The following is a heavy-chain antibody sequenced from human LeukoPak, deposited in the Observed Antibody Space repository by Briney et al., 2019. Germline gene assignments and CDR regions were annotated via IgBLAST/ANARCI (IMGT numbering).Heavy chain of an antibody. Sequence: GESLKISCKGSGYSFTSYWIGWVRQMPGKGLEWMGIIYPGDSDTRYSPSFQGQVTISADKSISTAYLQWSSLKASDTAMYYCARHARRYQLLEYWFDPWGQGTLVTVSS. D-gene: IGHD2-2*01. CDR1: GYSFTSYW. CDR2: IYPGDSDT. CDR3: ARHARRYQLLEYWFDP. J-gene: IGHJ5*02. V-gene: IGHV5-51*01.